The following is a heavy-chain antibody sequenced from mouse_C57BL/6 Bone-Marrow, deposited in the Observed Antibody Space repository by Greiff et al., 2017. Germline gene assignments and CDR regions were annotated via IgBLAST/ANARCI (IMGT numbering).Heavy chain of an antibody. V-gene: IGHV1-26*01. CDR2: INPNNGGT. CDR1: GYTFTDYY. D-gene: IGHD2-3*01. J-gene: IGHJ1*03. CDR3: ARGGDGYWWYFDV. Sequence: VQLQQSGPELVKPGASVKISCKASGYTFTDYYMNWVKQSHGKSLEWIGDINPNNGGTSYNQKFKGKATLTVDKYSSTAYMELRSLTSEDSAVYYCARGGDGYWWYFDVWGTGTTVTVSS.